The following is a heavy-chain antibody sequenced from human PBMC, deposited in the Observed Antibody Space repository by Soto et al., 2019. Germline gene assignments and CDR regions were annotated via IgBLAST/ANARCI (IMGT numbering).Heavy chain of an antibody. CDR3: ARVAGVVPAAMSGRADYYYGMDV. Sequence: PGGSLRLSCAASGFTFSSYGMHWVRQAPGKGLEWVAVIWYDGSNKYYADSVKGRFTISRDNSKNTLYLQMNSLRAEDTAVYYCARVAGVVPAAMSGRADYYYGMDVWGQGTTVTVSS. CDR1: GFTFSSYG. CDR2: IWYDGSNK. D-gene: IGHD2-2*01. J-gene: IGHJ6*02. V-gene: IGHV3-33*01.